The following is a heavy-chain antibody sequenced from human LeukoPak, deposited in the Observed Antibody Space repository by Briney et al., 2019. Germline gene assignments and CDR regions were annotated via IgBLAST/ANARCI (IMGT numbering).Heavy chain of an antibody. Sequence: PSETLSLTCAVYGGSFSGYYWSWIRQPPGKGLEWIGYVYYNKRTNSNPSLKSRVTLSVDTSKNEFSLKLTSMTAADTAVYFCARSPQYFDSLLDGDSRYYFDYWGQGTLVTVSS. D-gene: IGHD3-9*01. V-gene: IGHV4-34*11. CDR1: GGSFSGYY. CDR2: VYYNKRT. J-gene: IGHJ4*02. CDR3: ARSPQYFDSLLDGDSRYYFDY.